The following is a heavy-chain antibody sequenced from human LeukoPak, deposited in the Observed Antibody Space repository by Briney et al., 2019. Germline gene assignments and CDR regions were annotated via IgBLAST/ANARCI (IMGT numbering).Heavy chain of an antibody. V-gene: IGHV3-23*01. Sequence: PGGSLRLSCAASGFTFSSYAMSWVRQAPGKGLEWVSAISGSGGSTYYADSVKGRFTISRDNAKNSLYLQMNSLRAEDTAVYYCARERVGWLRLVYYFDYWGQGTLVTVSS. CDR1: GFTFSSYA. J-gene: IGHJ4*02. CDR3: ARERVGWLRLVYYFDY. CDR2: ISGSGGST. D-gene: IGHD5-12*01.